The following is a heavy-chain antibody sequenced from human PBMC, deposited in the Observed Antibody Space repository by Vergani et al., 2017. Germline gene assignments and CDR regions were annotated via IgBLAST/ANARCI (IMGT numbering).Heavy chain of an antibody. Sequence: QVQLQESGPGLVKPSETLSLTCTVSGGSISSYYWSWIRQPPGTGLKGIGYINYSGSTNYNPSLKSRVTISVDTSKNQFALKRSSVTAADTAGYYCARERFGTPEDWFDPWGQGTLVTVSS. CDR3: ARERFGTPEDWFDP. CDR2: INYSGST. CDR1: GGSISSYY. V-gene: IGHV4-59*01. J-gene: IGHJ5*02. D-gene: IGHD3-10*01.